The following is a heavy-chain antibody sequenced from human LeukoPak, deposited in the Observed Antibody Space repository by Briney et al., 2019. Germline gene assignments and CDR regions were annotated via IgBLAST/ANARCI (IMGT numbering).Heavy chain of an antibody. J-gene: IGHJ6*03. D-gene: IGHD3-10*01. CDR1: GFIFSDYY. V-gene: IGHV3-11*01. CDR3: ARDPITTPYYYYYMDV. Sequence: GGSLRLSCTASGFIFSDYYMSWIRQAPGKGLEWVPYISSSGSTIYYADSVKGRFTISRDNAKNSLYLQMNSLRAEDTAVYYCARDPITTPYYYYYMDVWGKGTTVTVSS. CDR2: ISSSGSTI.